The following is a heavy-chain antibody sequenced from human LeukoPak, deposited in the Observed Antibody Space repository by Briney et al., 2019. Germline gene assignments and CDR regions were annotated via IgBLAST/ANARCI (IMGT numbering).Heavy chain of an antibody. CDR1: GYTFTSYY. J-gene: IGHJ5*02. CDR2: INPSGGST. Sequence: ASVKVSCTVSGYTFTSYYVHWVRQAPGHGLEWMGIINPSGGSTSYAEKFQGRVIMTRDTSTSTVYMELSSLRSEDTAVYYCARDLQIVTTDMLGGFFDPWGQGTLVTVSS. D-gene: IGHD3-10*02. V-gene: IGHV1-46*01. CDR3: ARDLQIVTTDMLGGFFDP.